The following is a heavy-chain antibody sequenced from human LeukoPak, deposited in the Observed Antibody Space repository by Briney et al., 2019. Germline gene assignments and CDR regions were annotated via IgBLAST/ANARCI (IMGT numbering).Heavy chain of an antibody. CDR3: ARRFGVKGYYYDSSGYYSFDY. Sequence: SETLSLTCTVSGGSISSYYWSWIRQPPGKGLEWIGYIYYSGSTNYNPSLKSRVTISVDTSKNQFSLKLSSVTAADTAVYYCARRFGVKGYYYDSSGYYSFDYWGQGTLVTVSS. CDR1: GGSISSYY. D-gene: IGHD3-22*01. CDR2: IYYSGST. J-gene: IGHJ4*02. V-gene: IGHV4-59*08.